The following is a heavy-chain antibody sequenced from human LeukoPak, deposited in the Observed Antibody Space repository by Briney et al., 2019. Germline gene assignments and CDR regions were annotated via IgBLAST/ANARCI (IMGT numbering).Heavy chain of an antibody. Sequence: SETLSLTCTVSGGSISSYYWSWIRQPPGKGLEWIGYIYYSGSTNYNPSLKSRVTISVDTSKNQFSLKLSSVTAADTAVYYCARGDVGYYDFWSGYPRAFDYWGQGTLVTVSS. V-gene: IGHV4-59*01. CDR3: ARGDVGYYDFWSGYPRAFDY. CDR2: IYYSGST. CDR1: GGSISSYY. J-gene: IGHJ4*02. D-gene: IGHD3-3*01.